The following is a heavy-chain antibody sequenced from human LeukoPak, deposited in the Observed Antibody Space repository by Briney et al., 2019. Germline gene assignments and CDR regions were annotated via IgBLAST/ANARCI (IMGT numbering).Heavy chain of an antibody. CDR2: IIPIFGTA. CDR1: GGTFSSYA. Sequence: SVKVSCKASGGTFSSYAISWVRQAPGQGLEWKGGIIPIFGTANYAQKFQGRVTITADESTSTAYMELSSLRSEDTAVYYCARGRKYYYYYGMDVWGQGTTVTVSS. J-gene: IGHJ6*02. CDR3: ARGRKYYYYYGMDV. V-gene: IGHV1-69*13.